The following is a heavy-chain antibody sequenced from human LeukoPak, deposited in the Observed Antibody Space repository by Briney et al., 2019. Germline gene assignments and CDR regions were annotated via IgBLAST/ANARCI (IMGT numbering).Heavy chain of an antibody. D-gene: IGHD3-22*01. V-gene: IGHV3-30*02. CDR1: GFTFSSYG. CDR3: AKLKTIYYDSSGYPTPFDY. CDR2: IRYDGSNK. J-gene: IGHJ4*02. Sequence: GGSLRLSCAASGFTFSSYGMHWVRQAPGKGLEWVAFIRYDGSNKYYADSVKGRFTISRDNSKNTLYLQMNSLRAEDTAVYYCAKLKTIYYDSSGYPTPFDYWGQGTLVTVSS.